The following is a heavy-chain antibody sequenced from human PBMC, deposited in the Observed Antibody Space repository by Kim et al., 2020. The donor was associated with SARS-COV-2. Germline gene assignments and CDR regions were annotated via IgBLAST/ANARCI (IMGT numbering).Heavy chain of an antibody. V-gene: IGHV3-23*01. D-gene: IGHD3-22*01. Sequence: ADAVKGRFTISRDNLKITLYLQMNSLRAEDTAVYYCAKDRGYYYDSSGPSFDLWGRGTLVTVSS. CDR3: AKDRGYYYDSSGPSFDL. J-gene: IGHJ2*01.